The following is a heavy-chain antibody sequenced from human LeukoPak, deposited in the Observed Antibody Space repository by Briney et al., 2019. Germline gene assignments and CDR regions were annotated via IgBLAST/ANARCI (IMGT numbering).Heavy chain of an antibody. J-gene: IGHJ4*02. Sequence: SETLSLTCTVSGDSASSNTYHWSWIRQPPGKGLERIAYIYYTGPTSYNPSLKSRGSISLDTSKNQFSLILTSICGAVTAVYYCARFRGSGWYYFDFWGQGTLVTVSS. CDR2: IYYTGPT. D-gene: IGHD6-19*01. CDR1: GDSASSNTYH. V-gene: IGHV4-61*01. CDR3: ARFRGSGWYYFDF.